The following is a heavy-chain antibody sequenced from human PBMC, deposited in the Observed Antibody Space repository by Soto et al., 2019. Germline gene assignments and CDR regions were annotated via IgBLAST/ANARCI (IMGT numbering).Heavy chain of an antibody. Sequence: GGSLRLSCAASGFTFRIYSMHWVRQSPGKGLEWVAVMWYDGTNKYYGESVKGRFTISRDNSENTLYLQMNSLRVEDTAVYYCARDATFGTKGGSFDIWGHGTLVT. J-gene: IGHJ3*02. CDR2: MWYDGTNK. CDR3: ARDATFGTKGGSFDI. D-gene: IGHD3-16*01. CDR1: GFTFRIYS. V-gene: IGHV3-33*01.